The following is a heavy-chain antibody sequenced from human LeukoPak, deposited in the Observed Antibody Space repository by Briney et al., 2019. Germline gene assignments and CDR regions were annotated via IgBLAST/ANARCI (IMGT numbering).Heavy chain of an antibody. CDR3: ARHYYGGSGAFDI. D-gene: IGHD4-23*01. CDR1: GGSISSYY. Sequence: SETLSLTCTVSGGSISSYYWSWIRQPPGKGLEWIGYIYYSGSTNYNSSLKSRVTISEDTSKNQLSLKLSSVTAADTAIYYCARHYYGGSGAFDIWGQGTMVTVS. J-gene: IGHJ3*02. CDR2: IYYSGST. V-gene: IGHV4-59*08.